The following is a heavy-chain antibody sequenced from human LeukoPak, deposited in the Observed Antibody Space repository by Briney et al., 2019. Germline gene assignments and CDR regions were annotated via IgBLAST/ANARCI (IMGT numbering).Heavy chain of an antibody. CDR1: GYTFTSYD. Sequence: GASVKVSCKASGYTFTSYDINWVRQATGQGLEWMGWMNPNSGNTGYAQKFQGRVTMTRNTSISTAYMELSSLRSEDTAVYYCAGRVYYYYYYGMDVWGQGTTVTVSS. J-gene: IGHJ6*02. CDR2: MNPNSGNT. V-gene: IGHV1-8*01. CDR3: AGRVYYYYYYGMDV.